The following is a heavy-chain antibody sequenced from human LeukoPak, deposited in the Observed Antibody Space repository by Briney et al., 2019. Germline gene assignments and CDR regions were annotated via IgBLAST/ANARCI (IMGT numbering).Heavy chain of an antibody. V-gene: IGHV1-69*01. CDR2: IIPIFGTA. J-gene: IGHJ5*02. Sequence: ASVKVSCKASGGTFSSYAISWVRQAPGQGLEWMGGIIPIFGTANYAQKFQGRVTITADESTSTAYMELSSLRSEDTAVYYCARGLVRSHRGGWSYNWFDPGGQGTLVTVSS. CDR3: ARGLVRSHRGGWSYNWFDP. D-gene: IGHD2-15*01. CDR1: GGTFSSYA.